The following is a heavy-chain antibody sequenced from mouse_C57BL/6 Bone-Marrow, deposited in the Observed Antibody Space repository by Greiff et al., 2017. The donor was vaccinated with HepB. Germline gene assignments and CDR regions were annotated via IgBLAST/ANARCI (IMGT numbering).Heavy chain of an antibody. D-gene: IGHD1-1*01. J-gene: IGHJ2*01. V-gene: IGHV14-4*01. CDR2: IDPENGDT. Sequence: VQLKESGAELVRPGASVKLSCTASGFNIKDDYMHWVKQRPEQGLEWIGWIDPENGDTEYASKFQGKATITADTSSNTAYLQLSSLTSEDTAVYYCTTLYYYGSSYPFDYGGQGTTLTVSS. CDR1: GFNIKDDY. CDR3: TTLYYYGSSYPFDY.